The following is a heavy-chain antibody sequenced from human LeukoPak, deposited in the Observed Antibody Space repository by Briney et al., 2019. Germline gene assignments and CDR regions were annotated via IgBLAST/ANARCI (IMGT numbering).Heavy chain of an antibody. J-gene: IGHJ5*02. CDR3: ATERYSSSWYWFDP. Sequence: ASVKVSCKVSGYTLTELSMHWVRQAPGKGLEWMGGFDPEDGETIYAQKFQGRVTVTEDTSTDTAYMELSSLRSEDTAVYYCATERYSSSWYWFDPWGQGTLVTVSS. CDR1: GYTLTELS. D-gene: IGHD6-13*01. CDR2: FDPEDGET. V-gene: IGHV1-24*01.